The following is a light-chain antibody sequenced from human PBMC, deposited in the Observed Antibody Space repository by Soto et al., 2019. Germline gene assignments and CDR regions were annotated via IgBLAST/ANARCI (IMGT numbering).Light chain of an antibody. CDR1: QSISSY. J-gene: IGKJ4*01. CDR2: AAS. CDR3: QQSYSTLLT. Sequence: DIQMTQSPSSLSASVGDRVTITCRASQSISSYLNWYQQKPGKAPKLLIYAASSLQSGVPSRFSGSGSGTDFTLTISILQPEDFATYYCQQSYSTLLTFGGGTKVDIK. V-gene: IGKV1-39*01.